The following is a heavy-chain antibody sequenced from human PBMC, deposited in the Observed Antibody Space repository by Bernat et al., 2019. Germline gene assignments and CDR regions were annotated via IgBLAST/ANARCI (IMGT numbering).Heavy chain of an antibody. J-gene: IGHJ4*02. Sequence: QVQLVESGGGVVQPGSSLRLSCAASGFTFSSYAMHWVRQAPGKGLEWLAVISYDGSNKYYADSVKGRFTISRDNSKNTLYLQMNSLRAEDTAVYYCARDPGSSGYYYIGDYFDYWGQGTLVTVSS. CDR3: ARDPGSSGYYYIGDYFDY. D-gene: IGHD3-22*01. CDR2: ISYDGSNK. V-gene: IGHV3-30-3*01. CDR1: GFTFSSYA.